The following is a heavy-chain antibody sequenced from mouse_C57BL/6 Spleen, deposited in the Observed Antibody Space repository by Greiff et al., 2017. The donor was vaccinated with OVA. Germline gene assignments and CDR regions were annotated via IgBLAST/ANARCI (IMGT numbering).Heavy chain of an antibody. CDR3: ARSEYYGSSHWYFDV. V-gene: IGHV1-26*01. CDR2: INPNNGGT. J-gene: IGHJ1*03. D-gene: IGHD1-1*01. CDR1: GYTFTDYY. Sequence: VQLQQSGPELVKPGASVKISCKASGYTFTDYYMNWVKQSHGKSLEWIGDINPNNGGTSYNQKFKGKATLTVDKSSSTAYMELRSLTSEDSAVYYCARSEYYGSSHWYFDVWGTGTTVTVSS.